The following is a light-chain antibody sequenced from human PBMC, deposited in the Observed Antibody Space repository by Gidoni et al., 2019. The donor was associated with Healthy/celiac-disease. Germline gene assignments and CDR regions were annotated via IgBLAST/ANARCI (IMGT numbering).Light chain of an antibody. CDR1: QSVSSY. CDR2: DAS. CDR3: QQRSNWLIT. J-gene: IGKJ5*01. V-gene: IGKV3-11*01. Sequence: DIVFTQSPATLSLSPGERATLSCRASQSVSSYLACYQQKHGQAPRLLIYDASNRATGIPARFSGSGAGTDFTLTISSLEPEDFAVYYCQQRSNWLITFGQGTRLEIK.